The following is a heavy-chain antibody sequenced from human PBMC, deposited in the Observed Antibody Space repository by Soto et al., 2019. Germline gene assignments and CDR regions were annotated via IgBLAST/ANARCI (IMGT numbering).Heavy chain of an antibody. CDR2: ISYDGSNK. V-gene: IGHV3-30-3*01. Sequence: PGGSLRLSCAASGFTFSSYAMHWVRQAPGKGLEWVAVISYDGSNKYYADSVKGRFTISRDNSKNTLYLQMNSLRAEDTAVYYCARENDIVVVPAADRGYYYGMDVWGQGTTVTVSS. CDR1: GFTFSSYA. D-gene: IGHD2-2*01. CDR3: ARENDIVVVPAADRGYYYGMDV. J-gene: IGHJ6*02.